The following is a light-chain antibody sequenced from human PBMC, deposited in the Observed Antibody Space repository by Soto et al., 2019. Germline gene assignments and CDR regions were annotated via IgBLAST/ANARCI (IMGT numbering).Light chain of an antibody. J-gene: IGKJ1*01. V-gene: IGKV3-20*01. Sequence: ELVLTQSLGTLSLSPVHRATLSCRSSQSISSNDLAWFQQKPGQAPRLLIYGAYYRATGIPDRFGGSGSGTDFTLTITRPETEDLAVYYGQQSGGSVKWTVG. CDR1: QSISSND. CDR2: GAY. CDR3: QQSGGSVKWT.